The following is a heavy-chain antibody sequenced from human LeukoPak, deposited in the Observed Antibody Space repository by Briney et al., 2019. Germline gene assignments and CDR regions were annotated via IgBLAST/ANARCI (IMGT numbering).Heavy chain of an antibody. CDR2: ICYSGTA. V-gene: IGHV4-59*01. CDR1: GGSISSYY. D-gene: IGHD6-19*01. Sequence: SETLSLTCTVSGGSISSYYWSWIRQPPGKGLEWIGFICYSGTANYNPSLKSRVTISVDTSKNQFSLKLTSVTAADTAVYYCARVNTEGSADYWGQGTLVTVSS. CDR3: ARVNTEGSADY. J-gene: IGHJ4*02.